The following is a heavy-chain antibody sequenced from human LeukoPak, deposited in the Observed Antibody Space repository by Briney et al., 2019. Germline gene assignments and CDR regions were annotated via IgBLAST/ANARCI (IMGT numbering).Heavy chain of an antibody. CDR2: IRYDGSNK. J-gene: IGHJ6*03. CDR1: GFTFSSYG. Sequence: GGSLRLSCAASGFTFSSYGMHWVRQAPGKGLEWVAFIRYDGSNKYYADSVKGRFTISRDNSKNTLYLQMNSLRGEETAVYYCAKVTSPYYYYMDIWGKGTTVTVSS. V-gene: IGHV3-30*02. CDR3: AKVTSPYYYYMDI.